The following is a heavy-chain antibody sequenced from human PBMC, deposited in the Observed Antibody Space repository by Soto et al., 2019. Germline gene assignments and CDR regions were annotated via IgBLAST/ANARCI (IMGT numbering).Heavy chain of an antibody. V-gene: IGHV4-30-2*01. CDR2: IYHSGST. D-gene: IGHD3-10*01. CDR3: ARGPPFGY. J-gene: IGHJ4*02. CDR1: GGSISSGGYS. Sequence: QLQLQESGSGLVKPSHTLSLTCAVSGGSISSGGYSWSWIRQPPGKGLEWIGYIYHSGSTYYNPPRKSRVTVSVDRSTLPFSLKMSSVTAADASVYYCARGPPFGYWGERTLVTVSS.